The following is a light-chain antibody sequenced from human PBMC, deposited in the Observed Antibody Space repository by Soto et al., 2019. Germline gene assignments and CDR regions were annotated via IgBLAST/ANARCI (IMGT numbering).Light chain of an antibody. CDR2: GGS. CDR1: QSVSNN. V-gene: IGKV3-15*01. J-gene: IGKJ1*01. CDR3: QQYNNWPRT. Sequence: EIVMTQSPATLSVSPGERATLSCRASQSVSNNLAWYQQKPGQAPRLLIYGGSTRATGIPARFSGSGSGTEFTLTISSLLSEDFAVYYCQQYNNWPRTFGQGTKVEIK.